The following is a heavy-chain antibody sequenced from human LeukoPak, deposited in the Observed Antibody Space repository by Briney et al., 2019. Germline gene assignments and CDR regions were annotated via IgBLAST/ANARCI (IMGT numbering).Heavy chain of an antibody. V-gene: IGHV4-4*02. D-gene: IGHD1-20*01. CDR3: VREYNWLWFDP. Sequence: SETLSLTCAVSGASISSSNWWSWVRPPPGKGLEWIGEIYHSGTANYNPSLKSRVTISVDKSKNQFSLKMRSVTAADTAVYYCVREYNWLWFDPWGQGTLVTVSS. CDR2: IYHSGTA. J-gene: IGHJ5*02. CDR1: GASISSSNW.